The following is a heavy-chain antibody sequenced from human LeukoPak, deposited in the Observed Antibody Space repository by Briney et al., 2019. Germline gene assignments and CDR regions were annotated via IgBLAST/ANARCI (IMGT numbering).Heavy chain of an antibody. CDR3: ARGKYSSSWGFFDY. V-gene: IGHV4-31*03. Sequence: SETLSLTCTVSGGSISSGGYYWSWIRQHPGKGLEWIGYIYYSGSTYYNPSLKSRVTISVDTSKNQFSLKLSSVTAADTAVYYCARGKYSSSWGFFDYWGQGTLVTVSS. J-gene: IGHJ4*02. CDR2: IYYSGST. D-gene: IGHD6-13*01. CDR1: GGSISSGGYY.